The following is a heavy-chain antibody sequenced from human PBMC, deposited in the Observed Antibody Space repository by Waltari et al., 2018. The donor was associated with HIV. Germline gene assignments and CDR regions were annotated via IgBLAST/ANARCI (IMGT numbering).Heavy chain of an antibody. CDR2: IYSGGST. J-gene: IGHJ4*02. CDR1: GFTVSSNY. CDR3: AREGDYGSGSYYNGDY. Sequence: EVQLVESGGGLIQPGGSLRLSCAASGFTVSSNYMSWVRKAPGKGLEWVSVIYSGGSTYYAVSVKGRFTISRDNSKNTLYLQMNSLRAEDTAVYYCAREGDYGSGSYYNGDYWGQGTLVTVSS. D-gene: IGHD3-10*01. V-gene: IGHV3-53*01.